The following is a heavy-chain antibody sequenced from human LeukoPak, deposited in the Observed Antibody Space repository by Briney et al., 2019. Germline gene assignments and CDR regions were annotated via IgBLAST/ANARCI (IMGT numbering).Heavy chain of an antibody. Sequence: ASVKVSCKASGYTFTGYYMHWVRQAPGQGLEWMGWINPNSGGTNYAQKFQGRVTMTRDTSISTAYMELSRLRSDDTAVYYCARDKRCSSTSCDDYWGQGTLVTVSS. J-gene: IGHJ4*02. CDR2: INPNSGGT. CDR1: GYTFTGYY. D-gene: IGHD2-2*01. CDR3: ARDKRCSSTSCDDY. V-gene: IGHV1-2*02.